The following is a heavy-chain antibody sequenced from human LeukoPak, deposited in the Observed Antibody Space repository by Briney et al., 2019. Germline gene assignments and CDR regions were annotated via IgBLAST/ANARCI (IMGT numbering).Heavy chain of an antibody. CDR1: GYTFTSYG. CDR2: ISAYNGDT. J-gene: IGHJ6*03. CDR3: ARRGGKNYGDYVVYDKYMDV. D-gene: IGHD4-17*01. V-gene: IGHV1-18*01. Sequence: ASVKVSCKASGYTFTSYGISWVRQAPGQGLEWMGWISAYNGDTHYAQKFQGRVTMTTETSTSTAYMELRSLRSDDTAVYYCARRGGKNYGDYVVYDKYMDVWGTGTTVTVSS.